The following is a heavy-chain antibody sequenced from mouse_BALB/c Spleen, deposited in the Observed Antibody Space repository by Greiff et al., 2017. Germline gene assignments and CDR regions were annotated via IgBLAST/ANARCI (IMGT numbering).Heavy chain of an antibody. D-gene: IGHD1-1*01. J-gene: IGHJ4*01. CDR1: GFNIKDYY. V-gene: IGHV14-1*02. Sequence: EVKLMESGAELVRPGALVKLSCKASGFNIKDYYMHWVKQRPEQGLEWIGWIDPENGNTIYDPKFQGKASITADTSSNTAYLQLSSLTSEDTAVYYCARLGSSFLYAMDYWGQGTSVTVSS. CDR3: ARLGSSFLYAMDY. CDR2: IDPENGNT.